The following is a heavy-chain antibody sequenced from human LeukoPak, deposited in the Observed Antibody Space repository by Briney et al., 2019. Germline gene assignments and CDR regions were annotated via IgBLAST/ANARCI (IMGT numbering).Heavy chain of an antibody. D-gene: IGHD3-10*01. CDR1: GFTFSDYY. CDR2: ISSSSSYT. CDR3: ARSYYGSQGNFDY. J-gene: IGHJ4*02. V-gene: IGHV3-11*03. Sequence: GGSLRLSCAASGFTFSDYYMSWIRQAPGKGLEWVSYISSSSSYTNYADSVKGRFTISRDNAKNSLYLQMNSLRAEDTAVYYCARSYYGSQGNFDYWGQGTLVTVSS.